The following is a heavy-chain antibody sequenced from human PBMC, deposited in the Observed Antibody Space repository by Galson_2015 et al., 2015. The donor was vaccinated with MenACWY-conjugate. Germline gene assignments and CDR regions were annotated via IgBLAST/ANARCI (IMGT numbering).Heavy chain of an antibody. CDR1: RFTFSRHA. Sequence: SLRLSCAGSRFTFSRHAMSWVRQAPGKGLEWVSAISGSGDATYYADSVKGRFTISRDNSRNTLYLQMNSLRAEDTAIYYCATAALTVSLWYGDFDYWGRDSWSPSPQ. J-gene: IGHJ4*02. CDR3: ATAALTVSLWYGDFDY. V-gene: IGHV3-23*01. D-gene: IGHD3-10*01. CDR2: ISGSGDAT.